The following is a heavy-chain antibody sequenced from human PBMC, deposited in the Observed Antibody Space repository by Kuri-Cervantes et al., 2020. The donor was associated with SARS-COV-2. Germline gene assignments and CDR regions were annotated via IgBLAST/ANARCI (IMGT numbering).Heavy chain of an antibody. J-gene: IGHJ5*02. Sequence: GESLKISCTASGFTFNTYNMKWVRQAPGKGLEWVAVISYDGSNKYYADSVKGRFTISRDNSKNTLYLQMNSLRAEDTAVYYCARANGGSYRGWFDPWGQGTLVTVSS. CDR2: ISYDGSNK. D-gene: IGHD1-26*01. CDR1: GFTFNTYN. CDR3: ARANGGSYRGWFDP. V-gene: IGHV3-30-3*01.